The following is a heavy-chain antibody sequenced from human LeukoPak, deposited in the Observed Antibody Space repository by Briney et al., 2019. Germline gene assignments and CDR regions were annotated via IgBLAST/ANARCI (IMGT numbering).Heavy chain of an antibody. Sequence: SETLSLTCTVSGGSISSYYWSWIRQSPGKGLEWIGYIYNSGNTNYNPSLKSRVTISVDTSKSQFSLKLSSVTAADTAVYYCARHSTFFGVVIIKGRVRGPFDYWGQGTLVTVSS. CDR2: IYNSGNT. J-gene: IGHJ4*02. D-gene: IGHD3-3*01. CDR3: ARHSTFFGVVIIKGRVRGPFDY. V-gene: IGHV4-59*08. CDR1: GGSISSYY.